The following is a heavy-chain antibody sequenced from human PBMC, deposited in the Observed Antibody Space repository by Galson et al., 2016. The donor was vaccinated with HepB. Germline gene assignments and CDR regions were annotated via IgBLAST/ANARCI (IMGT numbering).Heavy chain of an antibody. D-gene: IGHD3-10*01. CDR1: GYIFTTHS. CDR3: AKRFGSHGTDA. V-gene: IGHV1-18*01. CDR2: INPYNGNT. Sequence: SVKVSCKASGYIFTTHSLNWVRQAPGQGLEWMGWINPYNGNTSYAQKFQDRVTMTTDTSTSTAYMELRSLRAADTAIYYCAKRFGSHGTDAWGQGTTVTVSS. J-gene: IGHJ6*02.